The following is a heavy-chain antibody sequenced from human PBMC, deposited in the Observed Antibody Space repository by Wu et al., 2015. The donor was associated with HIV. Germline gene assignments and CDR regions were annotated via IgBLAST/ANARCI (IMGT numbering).Heavy chain of an antibody. V-gene: IGHV1-46*02. CDR3: ARVGGMVTNNGYWFFDL. Sequence: QAQLVQSGAEVRKPGASLKISCQAREYDFNLYYLHWVRQAPGEGLEWMGLINPSSGVARYAQKFQGRVTMTRESSTTTVYMDLRSLRSEDTAVYYCARVGGMVTNNGYWFFDLWAVAPWSLSPQ. D-gene: IGHD2-21*02. CDR2: INPSSGVA. CDR1: EYDFNLYY. J-gene: IGHJ2*01.